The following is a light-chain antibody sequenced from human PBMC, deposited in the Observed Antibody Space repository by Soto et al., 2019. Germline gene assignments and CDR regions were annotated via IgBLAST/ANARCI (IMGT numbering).Light chain of an antibody. CDR1: SSNIGSSY. Sequence: QSVLTQPPSTSGTPGQRVTISCSGSSSNIGSSYVFWFQHLPGTAPKLLMYNNQRPSGVPDRVSASKSGTSASLAISGLRSEDEADYYCAAWDDRVSGYVFGTGTKVTVL. V-gene: IGLV1-47*01. J-gene: IGLJ1*01. CDR2: NN. CDR3: AAWDDRVSGYV.